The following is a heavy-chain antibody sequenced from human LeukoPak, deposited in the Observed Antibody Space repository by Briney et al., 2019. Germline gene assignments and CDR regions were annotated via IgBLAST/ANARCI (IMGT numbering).Heavy chain of an antibody. J-gene: IGHJ4*02. CDR1: GGTFSSYA. CDR2: IIPLFGTV. V-gene: IGHV1-69*05. CDR3: AREGGYYFDY. Sequence: SVKVSCKASGGTFSSYAISWVRQAPGQGLEWMGGIIPLFGTVNSAQKFQGRVTVTTDESTSTVYMELSSLRSEDTAVYYCAREGGYYFDYWGQGTLVTVSS.